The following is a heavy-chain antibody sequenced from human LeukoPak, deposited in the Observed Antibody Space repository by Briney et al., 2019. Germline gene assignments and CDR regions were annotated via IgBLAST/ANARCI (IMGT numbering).Heavy chain of an antibody. CDR3: AHRHYNTILY. CDR1: GFSLTPSGVA. D-gene: IGHD3-9*01. J-gene: IGHJ4*01. Sequence: SGPTLVYPTPTLTLTCTFSGFSLTPSGVAVAWIRQPPGKALGWLALLSWSDDKRYSPSLKGRLTITKDTSKNQVVLTMTNMDPVDTATYYCAHRHYNTILYWGHGTLVTVSS. V-gene: IGHV2-5*01. CDR2: LSWSDDK.